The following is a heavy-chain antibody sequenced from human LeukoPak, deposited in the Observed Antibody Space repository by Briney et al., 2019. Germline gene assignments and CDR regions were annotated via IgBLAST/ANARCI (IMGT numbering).Heavy chain of an antibody. CDR2: IKTDGSDI. D-gene: IGHD4-17*01. J-gene: IGHJ4*02. CDR1: GFTFTNYW. CDR3: VRDQTVFTILDY. V-gene: IGHV3-74*03. Sequence: GGSLRLSCAASGFTFTNYWMHWVRQAPGKGLVWVSSIKTDGSDIQYADSVKGRFTISRDNAKNTVYLQMNSLRDEDTAVYYCVRDQTVFTILDYWGQGTLVTVSS.